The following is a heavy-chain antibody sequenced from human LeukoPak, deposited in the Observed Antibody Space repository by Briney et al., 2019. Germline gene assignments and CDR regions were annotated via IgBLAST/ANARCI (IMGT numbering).Heavy chain of an antibody. D-gene: IGHD2-21*01. CDR1: GYGFSDYY. CDR2: INPNSGDN. J-gene: IGHJ4*02. CDR3: ARGGGIQSCGGKTCFRGFVY. Sequence: ASVKVSCKASGYGFSDYYMHWVQQAPGQGLEYMGWINPNSGDNSCAQKFQGRVSMTRDTSITTLYMELTSLRSDDTAVYFCARGGGIQSCGGKTCFRGFVYWGQGTLVTVSS. V-gene: IGHV1-2*02.